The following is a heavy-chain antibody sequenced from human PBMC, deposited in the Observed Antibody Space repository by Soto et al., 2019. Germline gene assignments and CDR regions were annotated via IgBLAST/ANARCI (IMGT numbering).Heavy chain of an antibody. V-gene: IGHV1-18*01. CDR1: GYIFTAYG. D-gene: IGHD3-22*01. Sequence: ASVKVSCKTSGYIFTAYGLAWLRQAPRQRPEWMGWVSTNDDRTNYAQKFQGRVTMTTDRSTTTTSMELRSLRPDDAAVYYCARELNTESSAYYSFAFWGQGTLVTVS. J-gene: IGHJ4*02. CDR2: VSTNDDRT. CDR3: ARELNTESSAYYSFAF.